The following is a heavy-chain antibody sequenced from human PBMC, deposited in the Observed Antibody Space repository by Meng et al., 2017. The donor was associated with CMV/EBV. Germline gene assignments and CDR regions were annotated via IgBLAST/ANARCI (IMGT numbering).Heavy chain of an antibody. CDR2: IGTAGDT. CDR1: GFTFSSYD. J-gene: IGHJ5*02. V-gene: IGHV3-13*03. CDR3: AREVRYCSSTSCYRFDP. D-gene: IGHD2-2*01. Sequence: GESLKISCAACGFTFSSYDMHWVRQATGKGLEWVSAIGTAGDTYYPGSVKGQFTISRENAKNSLYLQMNSLRAGDTAVYYCAREVRYCSSTSCYRFDPWGQGTLVTVSS.